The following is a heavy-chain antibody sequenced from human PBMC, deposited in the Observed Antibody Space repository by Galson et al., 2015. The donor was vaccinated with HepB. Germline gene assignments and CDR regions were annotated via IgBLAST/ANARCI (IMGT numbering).Heavy chain of an antibody. V-gene: IGHV3-23*01. CDR3: AKNPYYASNGYYSFDF. D-gene: IGHD3-22*01. CDR2: MSGSGGST. Sequence: SLRLSCAASGFPFSYYAMSWVRQAPGKGLEWVSGMSGSGGSTYYADSVKGRFTISRDNSKNTLWLQMSSLRAEDTAVYYCAKNPYYASNGYYSFDFWGQGTRVTVSS. J-gene: IGHJ4*02. CDR1: GFPFSYYA.